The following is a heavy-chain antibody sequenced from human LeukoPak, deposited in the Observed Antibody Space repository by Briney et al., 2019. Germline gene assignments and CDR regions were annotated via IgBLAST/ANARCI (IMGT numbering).Heavy chain of an antibody. J-gene: IGHJ3*02. Sequence: PSETLSLTCTVSGGSINGYYWSWIRQSPGKGLESLGYIYYTGSTNYNPSLKSRVTMSVDTSKNQFSLKLSSVTAADTAVYYCARDWYYYDSSGNAFDIWGQGTMVTVSS. D-gene: IGHD3-22*01. CDR1: GGSINGYY. CDR2: IYYTGST. V-gene: IGHV4-59*12. CDR3: ARDWYYYDSSGNAFDI.